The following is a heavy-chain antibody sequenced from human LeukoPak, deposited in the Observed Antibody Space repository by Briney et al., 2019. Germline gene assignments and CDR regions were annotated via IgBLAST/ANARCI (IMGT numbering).Heavy chain of an antibody. V-gene: IGHV1-18*01. Sequence: ASVKVSCKASGGTFSSYAISWARQAPGQGLEWMGWISAYNGNTNYAQKLQGRVTMTTDTSTSTAYMELRSLRSDDTAVYYCASAGLTSFPSASWALVPLVTV. J-gene: IGHJ5*02. CDR1: GGTFSSYA. CDR3: ASAGLTSFPSAS. CDR2: ISAYNGNT.